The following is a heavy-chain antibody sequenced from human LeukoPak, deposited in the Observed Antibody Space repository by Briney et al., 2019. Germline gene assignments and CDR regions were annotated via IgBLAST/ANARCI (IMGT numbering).Heavy chain of an antibody. Sequence: SETLSLTCAVYGGSFSGYYWSWIRQPPGKGLEWIGEINHSGSTNYNPSLKSRVTISVDTSKNQFSLKLSSVTAADTAVYYCARRGTIFGVVIRAFDIWGQGTMVTVSS. CDR2: INHSGST. D-gene: IGHD3-3*01. V-gene: IGHV4-34*01. CDR1: GGSFSGYY. CDR3: ARRGTIFGVVIRAFDI. J-gene: IGHJ3*02.